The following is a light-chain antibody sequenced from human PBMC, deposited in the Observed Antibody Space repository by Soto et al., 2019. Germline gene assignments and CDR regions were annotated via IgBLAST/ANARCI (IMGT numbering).Light chain of an antibody. CDR3: QQADSFRLT. Sequence: DIQMTQSPSSVSASVGDSVTITCRASQDLSNRLIWYQQKPGKAPNLLIYATSSVQGGVPSRFSGSGSGTDFTLTISSLQSEDFGSYYCQQADSFRLTFGGGTKVEVK. CDR2: ATS. V-gene: IGKV1-12*01. CDR1: QDLSNR. J-gene: IGKJ4*01.